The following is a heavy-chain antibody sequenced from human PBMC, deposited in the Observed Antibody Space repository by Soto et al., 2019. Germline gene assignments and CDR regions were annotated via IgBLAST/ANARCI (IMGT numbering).Heavy chain of an antibody. V-gene: IGHV1-8*01. D-gene: IGHD3-3*01. CDR2: MNPNSGNT. J-gene: IGHJ4*02. CDR1: GYTFTSYD. CDR3: ARGLRYDFWSGYPAAPAYYFDY. Sequence: QVQLVQSGAEVKKPGASVKVSCKASGYTFTSYDINWVRQATGQGLEWMGWMNPNSGNTGYAQKFQGRVTMTRNTSISTAYMELGSLRSEDTAVYYCARGLRYDFWSGYPAAPAYYFDYWGQGTLVTVSS.